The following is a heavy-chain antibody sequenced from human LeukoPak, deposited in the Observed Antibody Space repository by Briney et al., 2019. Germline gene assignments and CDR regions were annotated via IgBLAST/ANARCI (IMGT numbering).Heavy chain of an antibody. D-gene: IGHD3-22*01. CDR3: ARGYYYDSSGYYGNYYYYYMDV. CDR2: ISAYNGNT. CDR1: GYTFTSYG. Sequence: GASVKVSCKASGYTFTSYGISWVRQAPGQGLEWMGWISAYNGNTNYAQKLQGRVTMTTDTSTSTAYMELRSLRSDDTAVYYCARGYYYDSSGYYGNYYYYYMDVWGKGTTVTVSS. V-gene: IGHV1-18*01. J-gene: IGHJ6*03.